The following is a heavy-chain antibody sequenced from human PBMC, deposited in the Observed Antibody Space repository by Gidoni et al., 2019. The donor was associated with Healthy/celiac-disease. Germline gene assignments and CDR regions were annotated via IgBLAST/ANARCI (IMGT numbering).Heavy chain of an antibody. Sequence: QVQLVQSGAEVKKPGASVKVSCTVSGYTLTELSMHWVRQAPGKGLEWMGGFDPEDGETIYAQKFQGRVTMTEDTSTDTAYMELSSLRSEDTAVYYCATSRRETYYYDSSGYFDYWGQGTLVTVSS. CDR2: FDPEDGET. CDR3: ATSRRETYYYDSSGYFDY. CDR1: GYTLTELS. J-gene: IGHJ4*02. D-gene: IGHD3-22*01. V-gene: IGHV1-24*01.